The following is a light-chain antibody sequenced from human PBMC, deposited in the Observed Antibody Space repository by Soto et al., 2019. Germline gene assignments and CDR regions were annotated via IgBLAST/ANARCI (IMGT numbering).Light chain of an antibody. CDR2: DAS. J-gene: IGKJ4*01. V-gene: IGKV3-11*01. CDR1: QSVFSRY. CDR3: QQRSDWTLT. Sequence: EIVLTQSPGTLSLSPGERATLSCRASQSVFSRYLAWYQKKPGQAPRLLIYDASNRATGIPARFSGSGSGTDFTLTISSLEYEDFAVYYCQQRSDWTLTFGGGTKVDIK.